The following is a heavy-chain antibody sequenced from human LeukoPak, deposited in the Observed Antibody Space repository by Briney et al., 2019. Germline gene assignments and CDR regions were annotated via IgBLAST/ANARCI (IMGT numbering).Heavy chain of an antibody. CDR3: ARRKRGEYRGIYYYYMDV. J-gene: IGHJ6*03. V-gene: IGHV4-4*09. CDR2: IYTSGST. CDR1: GGSISSYY. D-gene: IGHD3-16*01. Sequence: SETLSLTCPVSGGSISSYYWSWIRQPPGKGLEWIGYIYTSGSTNYNPSLKSRVTISVDTSKNQFSLKLSSVTAADTAVYYCARRKRGEYRGIYYYYMDVWGKGTTVTVSS.